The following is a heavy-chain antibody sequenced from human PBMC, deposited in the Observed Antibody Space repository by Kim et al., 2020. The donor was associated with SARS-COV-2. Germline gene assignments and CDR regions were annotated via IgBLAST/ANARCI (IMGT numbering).Heavy chain of an antibody. Sequence: SVKVSCKASGGSFSSSAICWIRQAPGQGLEWMGRIIPIFNIANYAQKFQGRVTITADESTSTAYMEMSSLTSEDTAMYYCSKDAGDYPLDYSVQGTLVT. D-gene: IGHD4-17*01. CDR2: IIPIFNIA. CDR1: GGSFSSSA. CDR3: SKDAGDYPLDY. J-gene: IGHJ4*02. V-gene: IGHV1-69*13.